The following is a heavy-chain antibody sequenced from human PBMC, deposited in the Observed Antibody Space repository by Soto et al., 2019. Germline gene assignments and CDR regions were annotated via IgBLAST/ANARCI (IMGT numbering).Heavy chain of an antibody. CDR1: GFTFSSYS. CDR2: ISSSSSYI. V-gene: IGHV3-21*01. D-gene: IGHD6-19*01. J-gene: IGHJ4*02. Sequence: GGSLRLSCAASGFTFSSYSMNWVRQAPGKGLEWVSSISSSSSYIYYADSVKGRFTISRDNAKNSLYLQMNSLRAEDTAVYYCARMCRRKQWLVNTPLDYWGQGTLVTVSS. CDR3: ARMCRRKQWLVNTPLDY.